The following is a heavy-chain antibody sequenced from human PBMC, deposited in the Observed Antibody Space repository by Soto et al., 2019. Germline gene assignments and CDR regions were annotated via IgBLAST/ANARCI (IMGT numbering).Heavy chain of an antibody. CDR3: AASPYSGYDSDWFDP. D-gene: IGHD5-12*01. V-gene: IGHV1-58*02. CDR2: IVVGSGNT. J-gene: IGHJ5*02. Sequence: SVKVSCQASGFTFTSSAMQWVRQARGQRLEWIGWIVVGSGNTNYAQKFQERVTITRDMSTSTAYMELSSLRSEDTAVYYCAASPYSGYDSDWFDPWGQGTLVTVSS. CDR1: GFTFTSSA.